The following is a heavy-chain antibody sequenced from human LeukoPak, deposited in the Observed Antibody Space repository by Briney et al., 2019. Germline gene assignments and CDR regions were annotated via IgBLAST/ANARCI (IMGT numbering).Heavy chain of an antibody. D-gene: IGHD2-15*01. CDR2: IYTSGST. V-gene: IGHV4-61*02. CDR3: ARASDCSGGSCYSFFDY. Sequence: SETLSLTCTVSGGSISSGSYYWSWIRQPAGKGLEWIGRIYTSGSTNYNPSLKSRVTISVDTSKNQFSLKLSSVTAADTAVYYCARASDCSGGSCYSFFDYWGQGTLVTVSS. CDR1: GGSISSGSYY. J-gene: IGHJ4*02.